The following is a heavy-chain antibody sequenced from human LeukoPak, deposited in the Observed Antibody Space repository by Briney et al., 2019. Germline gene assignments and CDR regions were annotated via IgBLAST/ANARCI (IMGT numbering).Heavy chain of an antibody. Sequence: GRSLRLSCAASGFTFDDYAMHWVRQAPGKGLEWVSGISWNSGSIGYADSVKGRFTISRDNAKNSLYLQMNSLRAEDTALYYCARVSEYGDHGAFDIWGQGTMVTVSS. J-gene: IGHJ3*02. V-gene: IGHV3-9*01. CDR3: ARVSEYGDHGAFDI. D-gene: IGHD4-17*01. CDR2: ISWNSGSI. CDR1: GFTFDDYA.